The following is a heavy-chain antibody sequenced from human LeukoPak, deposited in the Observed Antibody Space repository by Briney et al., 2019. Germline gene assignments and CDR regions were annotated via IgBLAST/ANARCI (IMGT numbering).Heavy chain of an antibody. Sequence: GGSLRLSCAASGFTISTHAMSWVRQAPGKGLEWVSAISSGGSTYYADSVKGRFTISRDNSKNTLYLQMHSLRAEDTAVYYCTKWDTSMVDAFDIWGQGTMVTVSS. D-gene: IGHD5-18*01. CDR3: TKWDTSMVDAFDI. CDR2: ISSGGST. J-gene: IGHJ3*02. CDR1: GFTISTHA. V-gene: IGHV3-23*01.